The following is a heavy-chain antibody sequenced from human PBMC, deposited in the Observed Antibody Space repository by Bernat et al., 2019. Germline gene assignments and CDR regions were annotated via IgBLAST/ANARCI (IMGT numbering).Heavy chain of an antibody. J-gene: IGHJ4*02. Sequence: QVQLVESGGGVVQPGRSLRLSCAASGFTFSSYAMHWVRQAPGKGLEWVAVISYDGSNKYYADSVKGRFTISRDNSKNTLYLQMNSLRAEDTAVYYCATHFDFWSGYYIREGVGFYQLAYWGQGTLVTVSS. CDR2: ISYDGSNK. V-gene: IGHV3-30*01. CDR3: ATHFDFWSGYYIREGVGFYQLAY. D-gene: IGHD3-3*01. CDR1: GFTFSSYA.